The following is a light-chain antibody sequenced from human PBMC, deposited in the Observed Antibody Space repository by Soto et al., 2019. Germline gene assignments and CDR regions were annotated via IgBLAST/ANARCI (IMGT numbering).Light chain of an antibody. CDR3: KQYDNLHPFT. CDR1: QSLPHSNGYNY. CDR2: DAS. Sequence: MTQSPLSLPVTPREPASISCRSSQSLPHSNGYNYLNWYQQKPGKAAKLLIYDASNLETGVLSRFSGSGSGTDFTFTISSLQPEDIAAYYCKQYDNLHPFTFGPGTKVDIK. V-gene: IGKV1-33*01. J-gene: IGKJ3*01.